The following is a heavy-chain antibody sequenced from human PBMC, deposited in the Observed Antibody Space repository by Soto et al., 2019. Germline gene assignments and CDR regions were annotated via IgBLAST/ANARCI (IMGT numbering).Heavy chain of an antibody. D-gene: IGHD2-8*01. CDR1: GGSISSGGYY. CDR3: ASGVGMVSLSFDY. V-gene: IGHV4-31*03. Sequence: QVQLQESGPGLVKPSQTLSLTCTVSGGSISSGGYYWSWIRQHPGKGLEWIGYIYYSGSTYYNPSFKSRGTLSVDPSKNQFSLKLSSVPAADTAVYYCASGVGMVSLSFDYWGQGTLVTVSS. J-gene: IGHJ4*02. CDR2: IYYSGST.